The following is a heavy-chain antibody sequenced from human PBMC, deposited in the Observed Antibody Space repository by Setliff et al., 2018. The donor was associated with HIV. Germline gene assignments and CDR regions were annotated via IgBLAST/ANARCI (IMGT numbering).Heavy chain of an antibody. J-gene: IGHJ4*02. CDR2: INPNSGDT. CDR3: ATDMANSGREGDFDY. V-gene: IGHV1-2*02. Sequence: ASVKVSCKASGYTFIGHYIHWVRQAPGQGLEWMGWINPNSGDTKYAQKFQDRVSLTRDTSLSTAYMELSSLTSDDTAVYYCATDMANSGREGDFDYWGQGTLVTVSS. CDR1: GYTFIGHY. D-gene: IGHD6-19*01.